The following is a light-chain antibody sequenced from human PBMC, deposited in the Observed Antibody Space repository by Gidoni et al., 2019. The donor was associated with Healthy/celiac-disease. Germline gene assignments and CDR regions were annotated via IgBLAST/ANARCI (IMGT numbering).Light chain of an antibody. CDR2: DAS. V-gene: IGKV3-11*01. CDR1: QSVSSY. CDR3: QQRSNWPPYT. J-gene: IGKJ2*01. Sequence: ELVFTQSPATLSLSPGERATFSCRASQSVSSYLAWYQQNPGQAPRLLIYDASNRATGIPARVSGSGSGTDFTLTISSLEPEDFAVYYCQQRSNWPPYTFGQGTKLEIK.